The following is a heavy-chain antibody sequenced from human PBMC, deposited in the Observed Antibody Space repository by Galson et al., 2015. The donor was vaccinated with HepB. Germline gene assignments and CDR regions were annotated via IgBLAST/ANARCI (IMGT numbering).Heavy chain of an antibody. CDR1: GYSFTSYW. J-gene: IGHJ6*02. V-gene: IGHV5-10-1*01. CDR3: ARHQTALTGDSGYDYGYYYYGMDV. D-gene: IGHD5-12*01. CDR2: IDPSDSYT. Sequence: QSGAEVKKPGESLRISCKGSGYSFTSYWISWVRQMPGKGLEWMGRIDPSDSYTNYSPSFQGHVTISADKSISTAYLQWSSLKASDTAMYYCARHQTALTGDSGYDYGYYYYGMDVWGQGTTVTVSS.